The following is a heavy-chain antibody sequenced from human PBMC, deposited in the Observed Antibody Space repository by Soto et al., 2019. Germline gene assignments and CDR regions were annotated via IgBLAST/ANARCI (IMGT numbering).Heavy chain of an antibody. CDR1: GFTFSNAW. V-gene: IGHV3-15*01. CDR3: TTNTGEAPDFDY. J-gene: IGHJ4*02. CDR2: IKSKTDGGTT. Sequence: GESLKISCAASGFTFSNAWMSWVRQAPGKGLEWVGRIKSKTDGGTTDYAAPVKGRFTISRDDSKNTLYLQMNSLKTEDTAVYYCTTNTGEAPDFDYWGQGTLVTVSS. D-gene: IGHD7-27*01.